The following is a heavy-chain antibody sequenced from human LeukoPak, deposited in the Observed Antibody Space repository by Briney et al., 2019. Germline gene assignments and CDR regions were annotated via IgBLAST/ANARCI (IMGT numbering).Heavy chain of an antibody. D-gene: IGHD3-16*01. Sequence: SETLSLTCTVSGGSISTYYWSWIRQPPGKGLEWIGYIYYSGSTNYNPSLKSRVTISVDTSKNQFSLKLSSVTAADTAVYYCARVRGERRTPFVVYWGQGTLVTVSS. CDR1: GGSISTYY. CDR3: ARVRGERRTPFVVY. CDR2: IYYSGST. V-gene: IGHV4-59*01. J-gene: IGHJ4*02.